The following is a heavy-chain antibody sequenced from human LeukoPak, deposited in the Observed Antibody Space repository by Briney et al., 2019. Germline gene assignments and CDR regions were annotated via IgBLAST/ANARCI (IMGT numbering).Heavy chain of an antibody. CDR3: ARDYYDSSGFGAFDI. CDR1: GYTFTGFY. V-gene: IGHV1-2*02. Sequence: EASVKVSCKASGYTFTGFYMHWVRQAPGQGIEWMGWINPNSGGTNYAQNFQGRVTMTRDTSISTAYMELSRLRSDDTAVYYCARDYYDSSGFGAFDIWGQGTMVTVSS. CDR2: INPNSGGT. D-gene: IGHD3-22*01. J-gene: IGHJ3*02.